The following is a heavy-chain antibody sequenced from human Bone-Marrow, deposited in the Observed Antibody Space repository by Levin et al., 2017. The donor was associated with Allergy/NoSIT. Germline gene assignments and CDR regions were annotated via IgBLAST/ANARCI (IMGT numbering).Heavy chain of an antibody. Sequence: GGSLRLSCAASGFTFSSYEMNWVRQAPGKGLEWVSYISSSGSTIYYADSVKGRFTISRDNAKNSLYLQMNSLRAEDTAVYYCARDSARAPHAYYYYGMDVWGQGTTVTVSS. CDR3: ARDSARAPHAYYYYGMDV. V-gene: IGHV3-48*03. CDR1: GFTFSSYE. J-gene: IGHJ6*02. D-gene: IGHD1-26*01. CDR2: ISSSGSTI.